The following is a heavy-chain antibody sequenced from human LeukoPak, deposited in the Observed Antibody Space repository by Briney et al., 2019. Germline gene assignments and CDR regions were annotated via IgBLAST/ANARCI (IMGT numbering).Heavy chain of an antibody. CDR2: ISYDGSNK. Sequence: GRSLRLSCAASGFTFSSYGMHWVRQAPGKGLEWVAVISYDGSNKYYADSVKGRFTISRDNSKNTLYLQMNSLRAEDTAVYYCAKDLQRWLVRPLPRFDYWGQGTLVTVSS. CDR1: GFTFSSYG. D-gene: IGHD6-19*01. J-gene: IGHJ4*02. V-gene: IGHV3-30*18. CDR3: AKDLQRWLVRPLPRFDY.